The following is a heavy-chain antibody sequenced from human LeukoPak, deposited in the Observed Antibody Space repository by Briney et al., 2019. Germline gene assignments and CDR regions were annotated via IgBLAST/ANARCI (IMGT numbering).Heavy chain of an antibody. Sequence: GGSLRLSCAASGFTFSDYYMSWIRQAPGKGLEWVSYISSSGSTIYYADSVKGRFTISRDSAKNSLYLQMNSLRAEDTAVYYCARARGRAAAAGTEDYWGQGTLVTVSS. V-gene: IGHV3-11*01. D-gene: IGHD6-13*01. CDR2: ISSSGSTI. CDR3: ARARGRAAAAGTEDY. CDR1: GFTFSDYY. J-gene: IGHJ4*02.